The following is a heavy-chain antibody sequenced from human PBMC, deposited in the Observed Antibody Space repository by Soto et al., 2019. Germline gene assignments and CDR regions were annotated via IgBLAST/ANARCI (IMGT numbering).Heavy chain of an antibody. Sequence: PSETLSLTCTVSGGSISSGGYYWSWIRQDPGKGLEWIGYIYDSGSTYYNPALKSRVTIAVDTSKNHFSLKLSSVTVADTPVYYCARDPIWFGELLGHNYYYGMDVWGQGTRVTVSS. CDR3: ARDPIWFGELLGHNYYYGMDV. D-gene: IGHD3-10*01. CDR2: IYDSGST. CDR1: GGSISSGGYY. V-gene: IGHV4-31*03. J-gene: IGHJ6*02.